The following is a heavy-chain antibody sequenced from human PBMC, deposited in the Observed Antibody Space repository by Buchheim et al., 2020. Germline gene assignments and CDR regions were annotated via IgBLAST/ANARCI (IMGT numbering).Heavy chain of an antibody. J-gene: IGHJ6*02. CDR3: ARGFHSSGMGV. CDR2: TYYQSKWYN. Sequence: QVQLQQSVPGLLKPSHSLSLTFSFSVDSVSIFXASLTWIRQSPSRGLEWLGRTYYQSKWYNDYANSVKXRITINPDTSKSQFSLQLDSVTPEDTAIYYCARGFHSSGMGVWGQGTT. CDR1: VDSVSIFXAS. V-gene: IGHV6-1*01.